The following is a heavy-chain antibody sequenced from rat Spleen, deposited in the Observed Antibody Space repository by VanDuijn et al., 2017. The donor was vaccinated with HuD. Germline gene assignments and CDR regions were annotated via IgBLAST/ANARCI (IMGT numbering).Heavy chain of an antibody. CDR3: AVTTEGMDFDY. J-gene: IGHJ2*01. V-gene: IGHV5-31*01. CDR1: GFTFKNYW. CDR2: ITNASGRT. D-gene: IGHD1-11*01. Sequence: EVQLVESGGGLVQPGGSLRLSCVASGFTFKNYWMTWIRQAPGKGLEWVASITNASGRTYYPDSVKGRFTISRDNAKSTLYLQMNSLRSEDTATYYGAVTTEGMDFDYWGQGVMVTVSS.